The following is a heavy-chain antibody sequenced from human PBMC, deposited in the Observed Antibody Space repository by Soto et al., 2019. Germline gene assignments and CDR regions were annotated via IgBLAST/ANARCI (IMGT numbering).Heavy chain of an antibody. J-gene: IGHJ4*02. V-gene: IGHV4-34*01. Sequence: SETLSLTCTVYGGSFSCYSWTWIRQPPGTGLEWIGEINHSGSTNYNPSLKSRVTISVDTSKNQFSLKLTSVTAADTAVYYCARDKITGLFDYWGQGTLVTVSS. CDR2: INHSGST. CDR3: ARDKITGLFDY. D-gene: IGHD2-8*02. CDR1: GGSFSCYS.